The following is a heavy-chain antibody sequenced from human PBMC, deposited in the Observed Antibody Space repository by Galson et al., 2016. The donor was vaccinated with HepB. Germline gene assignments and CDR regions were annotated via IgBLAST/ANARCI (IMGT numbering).Heavy chain of an antibody. D-gene: IGHD3/OR15-3a*01. Sequence: SLRLSCAASGFSFSSYDIHWVRQAPGKGLEWVAGIYSDGRKKSYVDSVKGRLIVSRDVSENTMYLQMNSLRAEDTAVYFCARDMSFYCLDLRGQGTPVTVSS. J-gene: IGHJ5*02. V-gene: IGHV3-33*01. CDR1: GFSFSSYD. CDR3: ARDMSFYCLDL. CDR2: IYSDGRKK.